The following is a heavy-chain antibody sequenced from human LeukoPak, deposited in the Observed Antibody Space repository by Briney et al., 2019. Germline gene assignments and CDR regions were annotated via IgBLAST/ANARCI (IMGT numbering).Heavy chain of an antibody. Sequence: GASVKVSCKASGYTFTSYWIGWVRQMPGKGLEWMGIIYPGDSDTRYSPSFQGQATISADKSISTAYLQWSSLKASDTAMYYCARTASSSWPDFDYWGQGTLVTVSS. CDR2: IYPGDSDT. CDR1: GYTFTSYW. D-gene: IGHD6-13*01. J-gene: IGHJ4*02. V-gene: IGHV5-51*01. CDR3: ARTASSSWPDFDY.